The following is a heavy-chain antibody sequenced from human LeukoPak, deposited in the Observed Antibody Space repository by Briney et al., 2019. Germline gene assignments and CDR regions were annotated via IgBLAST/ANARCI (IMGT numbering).Heavy chain of an antibody. CDR3: AKVGLGQRGYSYEPLDY. J-gene: IGHJ4*02. Sequence: QSGGSLRLSCAASGFTFSSYAMSWVRQAPGKGLEWVSAISGSGGSTYYADSVKGRFTISRDNSKNTLYLQMNSLRAEDTAVYYCAKVGLGQRGYSYEPLDYWGQGTLVTVSS. V-gene: IGHV3-23*01. CDR2: ISGSGGST. CDR1: GFTFSSYA. D-gene: IGHD5-18*01.